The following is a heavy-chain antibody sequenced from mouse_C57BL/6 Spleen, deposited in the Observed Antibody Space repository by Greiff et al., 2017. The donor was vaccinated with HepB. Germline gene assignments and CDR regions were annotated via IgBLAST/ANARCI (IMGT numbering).Heavy chain of an antibody. J-gene: IGHJ4*01. Sequence: EVKLVESGGGLVKPGGSLKLSCAASGFTFSDYGMHWVRQAPEKGLEWVAYISSGSSTIYYADTVKGRFTISRDNAKNTLFLQMTSLRSEDTAMYYCAKQIWDYAMDYWGQGTSVTVSS. D-gene: IGHD4-1*01. CDR3: AKQIWDYAMDY. CDR2: ISSGSSTI. V-gene: IGHV5-17*01. CDR1: GFTFSDYG.